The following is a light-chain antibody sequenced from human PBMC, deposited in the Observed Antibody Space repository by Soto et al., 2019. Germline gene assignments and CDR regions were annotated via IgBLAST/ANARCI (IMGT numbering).Light chain of an antibody. V-gene: IGKV2-29*03. Sequence: DVVMTQTPLSLSAARGQPASISCKSSQSLLHITGETFLFWYLQKPGQSPQLLIYEVSTRVSGVPDRFSGSGSGTDFTLEISRVETDDVGIYYCMQGTQLPPTFGQGTRLEIK. J-gene: IGKJ5*01. CDR1: QSLLHITGETF. CDR2: EVS. CDR3: MQGTQLPPT.